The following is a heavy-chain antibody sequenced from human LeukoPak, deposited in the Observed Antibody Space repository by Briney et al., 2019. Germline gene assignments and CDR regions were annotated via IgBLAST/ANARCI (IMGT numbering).Heavy chain of an antibody. D-gene: IGHD2-15*01. CDR1: GYTFTSYA. J-gene: IGHJ5*02. CDR3: ARATATGYWFDP. V-gene: IGHV1-3*03. Sequence: ASVKVSCKASGYTFTSYAMHWVRQAPGQRLEWMGWINAGNGNTKYSQEFQGRVTITRDTSASTAYMELSSLRSEDMAVYYCARATATGYWFDPWGQGTLVTVSS. CDR2: INAGNGNT.